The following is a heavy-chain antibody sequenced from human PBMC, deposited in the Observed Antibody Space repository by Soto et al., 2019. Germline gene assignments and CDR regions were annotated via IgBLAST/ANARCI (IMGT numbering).Heavy chain of an antibody. CDR2: IYYSGST. D-gene: IGHD3-10*01. CDR1: GGSISSYD. CDR3: ARHNYGSGSTYFDY. Sequence: PSETLSLTCTVSGGSISSYDWSWIRQPPGKGLEWIGYIYYSGSTNYNPSLKSRVTISLDTSKNQFSLKLSSVTAADTAVYYCARHNYGSGSTYFDYWGQGTLVTVSS. J-gene: IGHJ4*02. V-gene: IGHV4-59*08.